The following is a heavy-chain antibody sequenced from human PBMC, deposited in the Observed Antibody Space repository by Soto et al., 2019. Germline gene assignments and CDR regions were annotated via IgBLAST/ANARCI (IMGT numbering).Heavy chain of an antibody. CDR1: GYSFTSYW. CDR2: IYPGDSDT. Sequence: PGESLKISCKGSGYSFTSYWIGWVRQMPGKGLEWMGIIYPGDSDTRYSPSFQGQVTISADKSISTAYLQWSSLKASDTAIYYCARPSGGSYVPDAFDIWGQGTMVTVSS. J-gene: IGHJ3*02. D-gene: IGHD2-15*01. V-gene: IGHV5-51*01. CDR3: ARPSGGSYVPDAFDI.